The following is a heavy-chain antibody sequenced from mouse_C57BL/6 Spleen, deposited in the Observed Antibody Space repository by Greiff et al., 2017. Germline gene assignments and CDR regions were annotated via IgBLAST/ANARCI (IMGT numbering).Heavy chain of an antibody. D-gene: IGHD5-1-1*01. V-gene: IGHV1-55*01. CDR3: ARSQAYPSWFAY. J-gene: IGHJ3*01. CDR1: GYTFTSYW. CDR2: IYPGSGST. Sequence: QVQLQQPGAELVKPGASVKMSCKASGYTFTSYWITWVKQRPGQGLEWIGDIYPGSGSTNYNEKFKSKATLTVDTSSSTAYMQLSSLTSEDSAVYYCARSQAYPSWFAYWGQGTLVTVSA.